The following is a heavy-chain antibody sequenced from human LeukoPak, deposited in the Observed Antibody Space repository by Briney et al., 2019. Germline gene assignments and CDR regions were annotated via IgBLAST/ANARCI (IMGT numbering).Heavy chain of an antibody. CDR3: ARAGSDFWSGYRSFHY. CDR1: GGSFSGYY. D-gene: IGHD3-3*01. V-gene: IGHV4-34*01. CDR2: INHSGST. Sequence: PETLSLTCAVYGGSFSGYYWSWIRQPPGKGLEWIGEINHSGSTNYNPSLKSRVTISVDTSKNQFSLKLSSVTAADTAVYYCARAGSDFWSGYRSFHYWGQGTLVTVSS. J-gene: IGHJ4*02.